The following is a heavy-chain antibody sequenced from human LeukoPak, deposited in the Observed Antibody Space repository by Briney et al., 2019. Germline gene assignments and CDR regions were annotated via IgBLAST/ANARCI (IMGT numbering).Heavy chain of an antibody. CDR2: IRYDGSNK. J-gene: IGHJ3*02. D-gene: IGHD5-18*01. V-gene: IGHV3-30*02. CDR1: GFTFSSYG. CDR3: ARGPYGYSYGYDAFDI. Sequence: PGGSLRLSCAASGFTFSSYGMHWVRQAPGKGLEWVAFIRYDGSNKYYADSVKGRFTISRDNSKNTLYLQMNSLRAEDTAVYYCARGPYGYSYGYDAFDIWGQGTMVTVSS.